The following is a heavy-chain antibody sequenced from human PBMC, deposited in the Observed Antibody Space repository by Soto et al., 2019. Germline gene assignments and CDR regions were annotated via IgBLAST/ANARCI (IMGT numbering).Heavy chain of an antibody. V-gene: IGHV1-18*01. CDR2: ISAYNGNT. CDR1: GYTFTSYG. D-gene: IGHD3-10*01. CDR3: ARDGGGDDFDY. J-gene: IGHJ4*02. Sequence: ASVKVSCKASGYTFTSYGISWVRQAPGQGLEWMGWISAYNGNTNYAQKLQGRVTMTTDTSTSTGYMERRSLRSDDTAVYYCARDGGGDDFDYWGQGTLVTVSS.